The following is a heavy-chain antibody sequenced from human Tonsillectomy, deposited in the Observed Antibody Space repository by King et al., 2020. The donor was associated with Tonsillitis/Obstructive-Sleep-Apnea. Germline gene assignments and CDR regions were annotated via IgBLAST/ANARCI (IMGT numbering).Heavy chain of an antibody. CDR3: AKDLSDYYDSSGRINGPYYFDY. CDR1: GFTFSSYA. J-gene: IGHJ4*02. Sequence: VQLVESGGGLVQPGGSLRLSCAASGFTFSSYAMSWVRQAPGKGLEWVSAIIGSGGSTYYADSVKGRFTISRDNSKNTLYLQMNSLRAEDTAVYYCAKDLSDYYDSSGRINGPYYFDYWGQGTLVTVSS. V-gene: IGHV3-23*04. D-gene: IGHD3-22*01. CDR2: IIGSGGST.